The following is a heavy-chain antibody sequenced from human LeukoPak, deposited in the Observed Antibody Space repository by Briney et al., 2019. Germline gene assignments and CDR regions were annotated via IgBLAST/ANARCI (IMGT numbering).Heavy chain of an antibody. D-gene: IGHD3-10*01. CDR3: ARDTHYGSGSYYNVTDYYYGMDV. CDR2: IKQDGSEK. CDR1: GFTFSSYW. Sequence: GGSLRLSCAASGFTFSSYWMSWVRQAPGKGLEWVANIKQDGSEKYYVDSVKGRFTISRDNAKNSLYLQMNSLRAEDTAVYYCARDTHYGSGSYYNVTDYYYGMDVWGQGTTVTVSS. V-gene: IGHV3-7*01. J-gene: IGHJ6*02.